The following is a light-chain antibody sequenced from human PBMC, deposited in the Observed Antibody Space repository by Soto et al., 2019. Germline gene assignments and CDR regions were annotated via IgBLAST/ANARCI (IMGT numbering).Light chain of an antibody. CDR2: AAS. V-gene: IGKV1-9*01. J-gene: IGKJ1*01. CDR1: QGISSY. Sequence: DIQLTQSPSVLSASLGDRVTITCRASQGISSYLAWYQQKPGKAPKLLISAASTLQSGVPSRFSGSGSGTEFTLAISSLQPEDFATYYCQQLNTYPWTFGQGTKVDIK. CDR3: QQLNTYPWT.